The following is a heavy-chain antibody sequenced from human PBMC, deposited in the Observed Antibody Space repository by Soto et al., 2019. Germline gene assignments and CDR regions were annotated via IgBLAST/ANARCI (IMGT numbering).Heavy chain of an antibody. CDR1: GFTFSDYY. CDR3: APRYPIVVVTAPPPG. J-gene: IGHJ4*02. Sequence: GGSLRLSCAASGFTFSDYYMSWIRQAPGKGLEWVSYISSSGSTIYYTDSVKGRFTISRDNAKNSLYLQMNSLRAEDTAVYYCAPRYPIVVVTAPPPGWGQGTLVTVSS. D-gene: IGHD2-21*02. V-gene: IGHV3-11*01. CDR2: ISSSGSTI.